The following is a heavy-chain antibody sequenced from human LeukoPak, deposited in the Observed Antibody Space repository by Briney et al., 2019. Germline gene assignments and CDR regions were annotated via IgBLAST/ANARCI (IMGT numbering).Heavy chain of an antibody. CDR1: GYTFTGFY. J-gene: IGHJ4*02. Sequence: ASVKVSCKASGYTFTGFYIHWVRQAPGQGLEWMGWISAYNGNTNYAQKLQGRVTMTTDTSTSTAYMELRSLRSDDTAVYYCARDRVVTAEGTDYWGQGTLVTVSS. V-gene: IGHV1-18*01. CDR2: ISAYNGNT. CDR3: ARDRVVTAEGTDY. D-gene: IGHD2-21*02.